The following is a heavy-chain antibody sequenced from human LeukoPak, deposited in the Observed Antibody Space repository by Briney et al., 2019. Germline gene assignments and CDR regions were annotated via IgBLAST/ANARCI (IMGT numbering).Heavy chain of an antibody. CDR1: GFTFDDYG. V-gene: IGHV3-20*04. CDR2: INWNGGST. D-gene: IGHD3-3*01. Sequence: GGSLRLSCAASGFTFDDYGMSWVRQAPGKGLEWVSGINWNGGSTGYADSVKGRFTISRDNAKNSLYLQMNSLRAEDTALYYCAREMNPSLEWLSYYYYYYYMDVWGKGTTVTVSS. CDR3: AREMNPSLEWLSYYYYYYYMDV. J-gene: IGHJ6*03.